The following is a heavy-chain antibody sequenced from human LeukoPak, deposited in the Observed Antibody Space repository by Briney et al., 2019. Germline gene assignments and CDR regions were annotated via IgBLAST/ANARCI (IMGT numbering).Heavy chain of an antibody. CDR3: ARRMVRGGSLDY. D-gene: IGHD3-10*01. V-gene: IGHV4-39*01. Sequence: SETLSLTCTVSGGSISTSNYCWDWIRQPPGKGLEWIASIYYSGNTYYNPSLKSRVAISLDMSKNQFSLSLSSVAATDTGVYYCARRMVRGGSLDYWGQGTLVTASS. J-gene: IGHJ4*02. CDR1: GGSISTSNYC. CDR2: IYYSGNT.